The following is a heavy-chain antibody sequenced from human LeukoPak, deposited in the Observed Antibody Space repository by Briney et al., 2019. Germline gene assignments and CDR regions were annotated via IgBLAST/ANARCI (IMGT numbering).Heavy chain of an antibody. D-gene: IGHD3-10*01. CDR1: GFTFSSYA. CDR3: AKTVLEYASESFYWNY. Sequence: GGSLRLSCAASGFTFSSYAMSWVRQAPGKGLEWISSISASGSTSYYADSVKARFTISRDNSKNTLSLQVNSLRAEDTAAYYCAKTVLEYASESFYWNYWGQGTLVTVSS. CDR2: ISASGSTS. V-gene: IGHV3-23*01. J-gene: IGHJ4*02.